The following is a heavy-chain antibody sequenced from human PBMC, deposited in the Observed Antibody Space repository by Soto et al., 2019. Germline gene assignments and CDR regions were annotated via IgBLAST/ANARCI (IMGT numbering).Heavy chain of an antibody. V-gene: IGHV4-39*01. CDR3: ARHQPLSRSGYDYSPRREFYYGMDS. J-gene: IGHJ6*02. CDR1: GGSISSSYY. CDR2: IYYSGGT. Sequence: SETLSLTCTVSGGSISSSYYWGWIRQPPGKGMEWIGMIYYSGGTYYNQSLESRVTISLDTSQNQFSLRLSSVTAADTAVYYCARHQPLSRSGYDYSPRREFYYGMDSWGQGTTVT. D-gene: IGHD5-12*01.